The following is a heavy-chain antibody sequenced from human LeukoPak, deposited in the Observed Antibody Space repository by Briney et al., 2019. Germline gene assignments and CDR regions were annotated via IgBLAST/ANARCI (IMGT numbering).Heavy chain of an antibody. CDR1: GGSFSGYY. J-gene: IGHJ6*02. CDR3: ARDQWGVRRGLVGGMDV. Sequence: PSETLSLTCAVYGGSFSGYYWSWIRQPPGKGLEWVGYIYSTGSTNSNPSLKSRVTISVDTSQNQFSLKLTSVTAADTAVYYCARDQWGVRRGLVGGMDVWGQGTTVTVSS. V-gene: IGHV4-59*01. D-gene: IGHD3/OR15-3a*01. CDR2: IYSTGST.